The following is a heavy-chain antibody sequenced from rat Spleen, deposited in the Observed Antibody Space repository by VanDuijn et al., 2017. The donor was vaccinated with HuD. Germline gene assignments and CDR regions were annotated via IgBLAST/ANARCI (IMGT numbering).Heavy chain of an antibody. J-gene: IGHJ3*01. V-gene: IGHV5-58*01. CDR3: AKRDYDGYYPFAY. Sequence: EVQLMESGGGLVQPGRSLKLSCAASGFTFSNYGMHWIRQAPGKGLECVSSINGDGGSTYYPDSVKGRFTISRDNAENTVYLQMNSLRSEDTATYYCAKRDYDGYYPFAYWGQGTLVTVSS. CDR2: INGDGGST. CDR1: GFTFSNYG. D-gene: IGHD1-12*03.